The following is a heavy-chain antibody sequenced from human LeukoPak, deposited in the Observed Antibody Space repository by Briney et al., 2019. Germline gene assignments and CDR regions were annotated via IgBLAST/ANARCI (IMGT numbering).Heavy chain of an antibody. CDR1: GCTFSSYN. Sequence: GGSLRLSCAASGCTFSSYNMKWIRQAPGKGLEWVAYISSSSSTIYYPDSVKGRFTIARGNAKKSLYLQRNVLGAEDAAVYYGARNTDIVVVVDEWLDPWGEGTLVTVSS. V-gene: IGHV3-48*01. CDR2: ISSSSSTI. CDR3: ARNTDIVVVVDEWLDP. D-gene: IGHD2-15*01. J-gene: IGHJ5*02.